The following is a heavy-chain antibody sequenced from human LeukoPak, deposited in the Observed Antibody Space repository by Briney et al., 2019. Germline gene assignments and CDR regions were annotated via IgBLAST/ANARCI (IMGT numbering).Heavy chain of an antibody. CDR2: ISYSGST. CDR3: ARGGQLWPRDDY. Sequence: SETLSLTCTVSGGSVSSGSYYWSWIRQPPGKGLEWIGYISYSGSTNYNPSLKSRVTISADTSKNQFSLKLSSVTAADTAVYYCARGGQLWPRDDYWGQGTLVTVSS. CDR1: GGSVSSGSYY. V-gene: IGHV4-61*01. J-gene: IGHJ4*02. D-gene: IGHD3-16*01.